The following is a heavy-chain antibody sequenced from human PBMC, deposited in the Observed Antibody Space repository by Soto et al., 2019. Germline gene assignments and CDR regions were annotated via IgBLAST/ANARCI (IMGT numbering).Heavy chain of an antibody. CDR2: ISYDGSNK. V-gene: IGHV3-30-3*01. J-gene: IGHJ6*02. D-gene: IGHD4-4*01. Sequence: PGGSLRLSCAASGFTFSSYAMHWVRQAPGKGLEWVAVISYDGSNKYYADSVKGRFTISRDNSKNTLYLQMNSLRAEDTAVYYCARDMTTPYAPTIGMDVWGQGTTVTVSS. CDR1: GFTFSSYA. CDR3: ARDMTTPYAPTIGMDV.